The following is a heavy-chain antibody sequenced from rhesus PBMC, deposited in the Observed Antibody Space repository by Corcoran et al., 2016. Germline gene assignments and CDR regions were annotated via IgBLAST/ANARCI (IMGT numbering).Heavy chain of an antibody. D-gene: IGHD3-34*01. V-gene: IGHV3-103*01. Sequence: EVQLVESGGGLAKPGGSLRLSCAASGFTFSSYAIHWVRQAPGKGLEWGSAISSGGSTYYADSVKGRFTISRDNSKNTLSLEMNSLRAEETAVYYCAKVTGVISIYYYGLDSWGQGVVVTVSS. J-gene: IGHJ6*01. CDR2: ISSGGST. CDR1: GFTFSSYA. CDR3: AKVTGVISIYYYGLDS.